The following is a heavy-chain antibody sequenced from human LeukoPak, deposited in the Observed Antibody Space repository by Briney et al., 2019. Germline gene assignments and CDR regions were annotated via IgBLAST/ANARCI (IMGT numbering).Heavy chain of an antibody. J-gene: IGHJ6*03. D-gene: IGHD6-13*01. CDR2: MNPDSGNT. Sequence: ASVKVSCKASGYTFTSYDINWVRQATGQGLEWMGWMNPDSGNTGYAQKFQGRVTMTRNTSISTAYMELSSLRSEDTAVYYCARGCSNSSSWYVPFAYYFYYMDVWGKGTTVTVSS. CDR3: ARGCSNSSSWYVPFAYYFYYMDV. V-gene: IGHV1-8*01. CDR1: GYTFTSYD.